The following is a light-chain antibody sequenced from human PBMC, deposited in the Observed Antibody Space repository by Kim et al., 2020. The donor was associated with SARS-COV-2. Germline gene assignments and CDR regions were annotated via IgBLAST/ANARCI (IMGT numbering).Light chain of an antibody. Sequence: SVALGQTARITCGGNNIGSKNVHWYQQKPGQAPVLVIYRDATRPSGIPERFSGSNSGNTATLTISRAQAGDEADYYCQVWDSNSYVFGTGTKVTVL. V-gene: IGLV3-9*01. CDR3: QVWDSNSYV. CDR1: NIGSKN. CDR2: RDA. J-gene: IGLJ1*01.